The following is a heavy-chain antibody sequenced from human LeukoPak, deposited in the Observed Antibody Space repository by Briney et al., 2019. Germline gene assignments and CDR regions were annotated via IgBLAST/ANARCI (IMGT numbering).Heavy chain of an antibody. CDR3: ARCYYDFWSGFNYYYYMDV. D-gene: IGHD3-3*01. CDR2: IYTSGST. CDR1: GGSISSYY. J-gene: IGHJ6*03. V-gene: IGHV4-4*09. Sequence: SETLSLTCTVSGGSISSYYWSWIRQPPGKELDWIGNIYTSGSTNYNPSLKSRVTISVVTSKSQFSLKLISVTVADTAVYYCARCYYDFWSGFNYYYYMDVWGKGTTVTVSS.